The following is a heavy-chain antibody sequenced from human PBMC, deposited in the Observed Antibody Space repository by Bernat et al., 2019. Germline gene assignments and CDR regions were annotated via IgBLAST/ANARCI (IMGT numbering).Heavy chain of an antibody. Sequence: QLQLQESGPGLVKPSETLSLTCTVSGGSISSGSYYWSWIRQPAGKGLEWIGRIYTSGSTNYNPSLKSRVTISVDTSKNQFSLKLSSVTAADTAVYYCAREYTVTTLDSENQNNWGQGTLVTVSS. J-gene: IGHJ4*02. V-gene: IGHV4-61*02. CDR1: GGSISSGSYY. CDR2: IYTSGST. D-gene: IGHD4-17*01. CDR3: AREYTVTTLDSENQNN.